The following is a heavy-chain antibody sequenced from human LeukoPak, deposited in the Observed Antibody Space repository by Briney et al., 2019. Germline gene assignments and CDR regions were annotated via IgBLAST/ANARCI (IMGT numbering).Heavy chain of an antibody. Sequence: SVKVSRKASGGTFSSYAISWVRQAPGQGLEWMGGIIPIFGTANYAQKFQGRVTITADESTSTAYMELSSLRSEDTAVYYCASPSDSSPYYYYMDVWGKGTTVTVSS. CDR1: GGTFSSYA. J-gene: IGHJ6*03. CDR3: ASPSDSSPYYYYMDV. D-gene: IGHD6-6*01. V-gene: IGHV1-69*13. CDR2: IIPIFGTA.